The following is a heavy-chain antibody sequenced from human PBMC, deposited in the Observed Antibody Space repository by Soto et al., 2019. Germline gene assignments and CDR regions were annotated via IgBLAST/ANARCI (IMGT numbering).Heavy chain of an antibody. J-gene: IGHJ6*02. D-gene: IGHD5-12*01. V-gene: IGHV3-33*01. CDR2: IWYDGSNK. CDR1: GFTFSSYG. Sequence: GGSLRLSCAASGFTFSSYGMHWVRQAPGKGLEWVAVIWYDGSNKYYADSVKGRFTISRDNSKNTLYLQMNSLRAEDTAVYYCARGMGWLQQSPLYYYYYGMDVWGQGTTVTVSS. CDR3: ARGMGWLQQSPLYYYYYGMDV.